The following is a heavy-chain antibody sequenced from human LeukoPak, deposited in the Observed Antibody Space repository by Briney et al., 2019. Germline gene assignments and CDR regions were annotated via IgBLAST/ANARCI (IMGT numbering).Heavy chain of an antibody. CDR3: ARYADYEGHYFDY. D-gene: IGHD4-17*01. V-gene: IGHV3-21*01. CDR1: GFTFSSYS. J-gene: IGHJ4*02. CDR2: ISSSSIYM. Sequence: GGSLRLSCAASGFTFSSYSMNWVRQAPGKGPEWVSFISSSSIYMYYADSVKGRFTISRDNVKNSLFLQMNSLRAEDTAVYYCARYADYEGHYFDYWGQGTLVTVSS.